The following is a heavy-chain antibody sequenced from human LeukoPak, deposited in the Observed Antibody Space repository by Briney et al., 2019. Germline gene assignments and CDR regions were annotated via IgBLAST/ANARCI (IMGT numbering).Heavy chain of an antibody. CDR3: ARDRSDYVWGSYRDDAFDI. CDR2: INSDGSRT. V-gene: IGHV3-74*01. D-gene: IGHD3-16*02. Sequence: GGSLRLSCAASGFTFSSYWMHWVRHAPGKGLVWVSRINSDGSRTSYADSVKGRFTISRDNAKNTLYLQMNSLRAEDTAVYYCARDRSDYVWGSYRDDAFDIWGQGTMVTVSS. J-gene: IGHJ3*02. CDR1: GFTFSSYW.